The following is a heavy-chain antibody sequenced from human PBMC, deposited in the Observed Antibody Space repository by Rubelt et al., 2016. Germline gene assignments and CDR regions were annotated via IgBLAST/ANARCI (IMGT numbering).Heavy chain of an antibody. D-gene: IGHD6-6*01. Sequence: QVQLQESGPGLVKPSETLSLTCTVSGGSISSYYWSWIRQPPGKGLEWIGYIYYSGSTKYNPSLKCRVTIAVDKSKIQFSLKLSSVTAADTAVYYCARHGGDGAGSIAARPDYYMDVWGKGTTVTVSS. CDR3: ARHGGDGAGSIAARPDYYMDV. V-gene: IGHV4-59*08. CDR1: GGSISSYY. J-gene: IGHJ6*03. CDR2: IYYSGST.